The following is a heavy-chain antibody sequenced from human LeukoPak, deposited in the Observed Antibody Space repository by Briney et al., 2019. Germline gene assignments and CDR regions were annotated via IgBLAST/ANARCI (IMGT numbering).Heavy chain of an antibody. D-gene: IGHD3-10*01. CDR1: GFTFSSHW. Sequence: GGSLRLSCAASGFTFSSHWMHWVRQAPGKGLVWVSRIGEDGSNTNYADSAKGRFTISRDNAKSTLYLQMNSLRAEDTAVYYCARAFGRMVRGNSNWFDPWGQGTLVTVSS. V-gene: IGHV3-74*01. CDR2: IGEDGSNT. CDR3: ARAFGRMVRGNSNWFDP. J-gene: IGHJ5*02.